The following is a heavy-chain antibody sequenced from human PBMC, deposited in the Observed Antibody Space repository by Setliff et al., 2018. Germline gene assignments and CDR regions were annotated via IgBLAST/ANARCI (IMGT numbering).Heavy chain of an antibody. CDR2: ISSSSSYI. CDR1: GFTFSSYS. Sequence: GGSLRLSCAASGFTFSSYSMNWVRQAPGKGLEWVSFISSSSSYIYYADSVKGRFTISRDNAKNSLYLQMNSLRAEDTAVYYCARDRVYYGMDVWGQGTTVTVSS. J-gene: IGHJ6*02. CDR3: ARDRVYYGMDV. D-gene: IGHD3-10*01. V-gene: IGHV3-21*01.